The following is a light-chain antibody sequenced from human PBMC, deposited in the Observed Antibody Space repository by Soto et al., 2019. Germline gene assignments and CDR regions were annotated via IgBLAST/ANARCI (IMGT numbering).Light chain of an antibody. Sequence: QSALTQPRSVSGSPGQSVTISCTGTASDVGGYSYVSWYQHYPGKAPKLMIYEGIKRPSGVSNRFSGSKSGNTAFLTISGLQAEDEADYYCCSYAGSGTDNYVFGSGTKLTVL. V-gene: IGLV2-11*01. CDR3: CSYAGSGTDNYV. CDR2: EGI. J-gene: IGLJ1*01. CDR1: ASDVGGYSY.